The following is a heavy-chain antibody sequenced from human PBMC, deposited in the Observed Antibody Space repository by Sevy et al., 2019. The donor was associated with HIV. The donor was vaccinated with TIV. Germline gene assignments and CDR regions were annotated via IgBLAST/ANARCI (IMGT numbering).Heavy chain of an antibody. V-gene: IGHV4-30-4*01. CDR2: IYYSGST. Sequence: SETLSLTCTVSGGSISSGDYYWSWIRQPPGKGLEGIGYIYYSGSTYYNPSLKSRVTISVDTSKNQFSLKLSSVTAAETAVYYCARIPIYSSSSDGEYYFDYWGQGTLVTVSP. J-gene: IGHJ4*02. D-gene: IGHD6-6*01. CDR3: ARIPIYSSSSDGEYYFDY. CDR1: GGSISSGDYY.